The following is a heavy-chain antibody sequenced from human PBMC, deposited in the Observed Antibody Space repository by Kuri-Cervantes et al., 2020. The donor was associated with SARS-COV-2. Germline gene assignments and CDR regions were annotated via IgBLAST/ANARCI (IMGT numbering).Heavy chain of an antibody. CDR3: ARGEYCSSTSCYYYYYMDV. J-gene: IGHJ6*03. Sequence: GRSLRLSCAASGFTFRSYWMGWVRQAPGKGLEWVANIKPDGSEKNYVDSVKGRFTISRDNAKNSLYLQTNSLRVEDTAVYYCARGEYCSSTSCYYYYYMDVWGKGTTVTVSS. CDR2: IKPDGSEK. CDR1: GFTFRSYW. D-gene: IGHD2-2*01. V-gene: IGHV3-7*04.